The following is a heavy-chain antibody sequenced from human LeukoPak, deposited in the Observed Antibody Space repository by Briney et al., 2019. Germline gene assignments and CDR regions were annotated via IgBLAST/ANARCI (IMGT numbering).Heavy chain of an antibody. Sequence: SETLSLTCAVSGYSISSVYYGGWIRQPPGKEREWMGIIYHIGGPYYNPSLKIRFTISLDSSKNQFSLRLSSLTPPDRAVYYCARAGRWEGRPHAFAIWGQGAMVTVSS. CDR3: ARAGRWEGRPHAFAI. V-gene: IGHV4-38-2*01. CDR1: GYSISSVYY. D-gene: IGHD1-26*01. CDR2: IYHIGGP. J-gene: IGHJ3*02.